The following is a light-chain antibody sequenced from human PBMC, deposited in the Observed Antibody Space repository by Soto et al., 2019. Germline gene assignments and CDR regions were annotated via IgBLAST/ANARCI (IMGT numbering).Light chain of an antibody. CDR1: SSDVGGYNY. CDR2: DVS. J-gene: IGLJ2*01. CDR3: RSYTCSSTLGV. V-gene: IGLV2-14*01. Sequence: QSALTQPASVSGSPGQSITISCTGTSSDVGGYNYVSWYQQHPGKAPKLMIYDVSNRPSGVSNRFSGSKSGNTASLTISGLQAEDEADYYCRSYTCSSTLGVFGGGTQLTVL.